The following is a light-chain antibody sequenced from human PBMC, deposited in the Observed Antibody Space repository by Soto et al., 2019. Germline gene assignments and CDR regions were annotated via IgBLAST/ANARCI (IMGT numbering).Light chain of an antibody. J-gene: IGKJ2*03. Sequence: EIVLTQSPATLSLSPGERATLSCRASQSVSSYLAWYQQKPGQAPRLLIYGASNRATGIPARFSSSGSGTDFSLSISSLESEDFAVYYCQHRGKWPRSFGQGTKLEIK. CDR2: GAS. CDR3: QHRGKWPRS. V-gene: IGKV3-11*01. CDR1: QSVSSY.